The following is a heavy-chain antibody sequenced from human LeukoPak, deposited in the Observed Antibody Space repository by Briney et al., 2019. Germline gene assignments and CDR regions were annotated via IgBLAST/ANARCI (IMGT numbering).Heavy chain of an antibody. V-gene: IGHV4-34*01. CDR3: ARDPSITIFGVVISYHGMDV. Sequence: SETLSLTCAVYGGSFSGYYWSWIRQPPGKGLEWIGEINHSGSTNYNPSLKSRVTISVDTSKNQFSLKLSSVTAADTAVYYCARDPSITIFGVVISYHGMDVWGQGTTVTVSS. CDR1: GGSFSGYY. CDR2: INHSGST. D-gene: IGHD3-3*01. J-gene: IGHJ6*02.